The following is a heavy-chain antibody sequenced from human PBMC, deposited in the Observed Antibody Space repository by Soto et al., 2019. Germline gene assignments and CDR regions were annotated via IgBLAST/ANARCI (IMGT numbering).Heavy chain of an antibody. V-gene: IGHV4-39*01. CDR2: IYYSGST. Sequence: SETLSLTCTVSGGSISSSSYYWGWIRQPPGKGLEWIGSIYYSGSTYYNPSLKSRVTISVDTSKNQFSLKLSSVTAADTAVYYCARQGRLRYYYYYGMDVWGQGTTVTVSS. J-gene: IGHJ6*02. CDR3: ARQGRLRYYYYYGMDV. D-gene: IGHD3-10*01. CDR1: GGSISSSSYY.